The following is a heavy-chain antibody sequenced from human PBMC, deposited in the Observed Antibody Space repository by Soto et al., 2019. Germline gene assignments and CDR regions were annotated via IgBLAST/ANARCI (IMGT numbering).Heavy chain of an antibody. Sequence: SETLSLTCAVYGGSGGSFSGYYWSWIRQPPGKGLEWIGEINHSGSTNYNPSLKSRVTISVDTSKNQFSLKLNSVTAADTAVYYCARLSNPWGNSVMDYWGQGTLVTVSS. CDR1: GGSGGSFSGYY. D-gene: IGHD3-16*01. V-gene: IGHV4-34*01. CDR2: INHSGST. CDR3: ARLSNPWGNSVMDY. J-gene: IGHJ4*02.